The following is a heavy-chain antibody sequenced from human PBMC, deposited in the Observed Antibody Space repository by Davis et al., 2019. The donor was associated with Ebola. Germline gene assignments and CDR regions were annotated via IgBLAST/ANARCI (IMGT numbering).Heavy chain of an antibody. J-gene: IGHJ4*02. V-gene: IGHV3-49*04. CDR3: TRVSMIVVVRLDY. CDR1: GFTFGDYA. D-gene: IGHD3-22*01. Sequence: GGSLRLSCTASGFTFGDYAMSWVRQAPGKGLEWVGFIRSKAYGGTTEYAASVKGRFTISRDDSKSIAYLQMNSLKTEDTAVYYCTRVSMIVVVRLDYWGQGTLVTVSS. CDR2: IRSKAYGGTT.